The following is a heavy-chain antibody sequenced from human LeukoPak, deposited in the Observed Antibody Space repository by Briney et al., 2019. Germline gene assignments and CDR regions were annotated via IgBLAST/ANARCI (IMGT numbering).Heavy chain of an antibody. D-gene: IGHD3-3*01. V-gene: IGHV3-23*01. J-gene: IGHJ5*02. CDR3: AKEYYDFWSGYPNLNWFDP. CDR2: ISGSGGST. CDR1: RFTFSSYA. Sequence: GGSLRLSCAASRFTFSSYAMSWVRQAPGKGLEWVSAISGSGGSTYYADSVKGRFTISRDNPKNTLYLQMNSLRAEDTAVYYCAKEYYDFWSGYPNLNWFDPWGQGTLVTVSS.